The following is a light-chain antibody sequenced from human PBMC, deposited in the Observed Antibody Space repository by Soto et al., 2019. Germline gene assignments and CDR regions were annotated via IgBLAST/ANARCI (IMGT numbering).Light chain of an antibody. Sequence: EVVLTQSPGTLSLSPGDRATLSCRASQSVSNNYFAWYQQKPGQAPRLLIFGSSDRATGIPDRFSGSGARTVFTLTISRLEPEVFAVYYCQQYGSSPPYTFGQGTKLEIK. CDR3: QQYGSSPPYT. J-gene: IGKJ2*01. V-gene: IGKV3-20*01. CDR2: GSS. CDR1: QSVSNNY.